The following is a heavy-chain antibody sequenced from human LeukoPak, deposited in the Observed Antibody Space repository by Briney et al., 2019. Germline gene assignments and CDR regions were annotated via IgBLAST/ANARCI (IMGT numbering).Heavy chain of an antibody. Sequence: GESLRLSCSASGFTFSTYSMNWVRQAPGKGLEWVSSISSSSRYIYYADSVKGRFTISRDNAKNSLYLQLNSLRAEDTAFYYCAKGDGAAGLNWFDPWGQGTLVTVSS. CDR3: AKGDGAAGLNWFDP. D-gene: IGHD6-13*01. CDR2: ISSSSRYI. CDR1: GFTFSTYS. J-gene: IGHJ5*02. V-gene: IGHV3-21*04.